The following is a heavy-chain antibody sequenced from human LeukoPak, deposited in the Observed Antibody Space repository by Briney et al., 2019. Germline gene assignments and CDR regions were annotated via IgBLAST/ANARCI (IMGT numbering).Heavy chain of an antibody. J-gene: IGHJ6*03. CDR3: ARGSNFWSGYYRGYYYYYMDV. Sequence: PSETLSLTCAVYGGSFSGYYWSWIRQPPGKGLEWIGEINHSGSTNYNPSLKSRVTISVDTSKNQFSLKLSSVTAADTAVYYCARGSNFWSGYYRGYYYYYMDVWGKGTTVTVSS. V-gene: IGHV4-34*01. CDR2: INHSGST. D-gene: IGHD3-3*01. CDR1: GGSFSGYY.